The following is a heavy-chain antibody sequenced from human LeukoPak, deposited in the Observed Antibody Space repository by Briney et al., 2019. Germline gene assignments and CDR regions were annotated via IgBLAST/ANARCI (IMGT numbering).Heavy chain of an antibody. CDR1: GGTISSGSYY. J-gene: IGHJ4*02. D-gene: IGHD6-19*01. V-gene: IGHV4-61*09. CDR2: LYTSGTT. Sequence: SETLSLTCTVSGGTISSGSYYWTWIRQPAGKGLEWIGHLYTSGTTNYNPSLQSRVTISADTSKHQFSLRLTSVTAADTAVYYCARAGGSVGWYGTIDSWGQGTLVTVSS. CDR3: ARAGGSVGWYGTIDS.